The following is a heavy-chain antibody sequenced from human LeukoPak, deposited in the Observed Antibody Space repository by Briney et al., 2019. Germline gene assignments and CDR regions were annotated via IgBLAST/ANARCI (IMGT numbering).Heavy chain of an antibody. J-gene: IGHJ4*02. CDR1: GGSISSSSYY. CDR2: IYHSGST. D-gene: IGHD3-10*01. Sequence: SETLSLTCTVSGGSISSSSYYWGWIRQPPGKGLEWIGSIYHSGSTYYNPSLKSRVTISVDTSKNQFSLKLSSVTAADTAVYYCARSGPYYGSGSSPYYFDYWGQGTLVTVPS. CDR3: ARSGPYYGSGSSPYYFDY. V-gene: IGHV4-39*07.